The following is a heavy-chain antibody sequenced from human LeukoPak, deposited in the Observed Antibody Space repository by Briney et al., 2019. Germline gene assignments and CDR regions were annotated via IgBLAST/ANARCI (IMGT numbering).Heavy chain of an antibody. Sequence: ASVKVSCKASGYTFTSYGISWVRQAPGQGLEWMGWISAYNGNTNYAQKLQGRVTMTTDTSTSTAYMELRSLRSDDTAVYYCARVRVSGYYDSSGYTYFDYWGQGTLVTVSS. CDR3: ARVRVSGYYDSSGYTYFDY. D-gene: IGHD3-22*01. J-gene: IGHJ4*02. V-gene: IGHV1-18*01. CDR2: ISAYNGNT. CDR1: GYTFTSYG.